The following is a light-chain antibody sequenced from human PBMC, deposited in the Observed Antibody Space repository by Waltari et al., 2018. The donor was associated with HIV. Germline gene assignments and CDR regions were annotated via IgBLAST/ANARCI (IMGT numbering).Light chain of an antibody. J-gene: IGLJ2*01. V-gene: IGLV1-51*01. CDR1: SSNIRNDY. Sequence: QSVLTQTPSVSAAPGQKVTIPRPGSSSNIRNDYVSRYQQLPGPAPKLLIYDNNKRPSGIPDRFSGSKSGTSATLGITGLQTGDEADYYCGTWDSSLSAVVFGGGTKLTVL. CDR3: GTWDSSLSAVV. CDR2: DNN.